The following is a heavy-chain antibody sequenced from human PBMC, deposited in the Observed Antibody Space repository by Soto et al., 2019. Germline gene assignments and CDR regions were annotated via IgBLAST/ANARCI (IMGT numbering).Heavy chain of an antibody. Sequence: QVQLVESGGGVVQPGRSLRLSCAASGFTFIPYGMHWVRQAPGKGLEWVAVIWYDGSNTYYADSVKGRFIISRDNSQNTFYLQMNSLRAEDTAVYYCARGRGAARPSFFAFDIWGQGTMVTVSS. CDR1: GFTFIPYG. V-gene: IGHV3-33*01. J-gene: IGHJ3*02. D-gene: IGHD6-6*01. CDR3: ARGRGAARPSFFAFDI. CDR2: IWYDGSNT.